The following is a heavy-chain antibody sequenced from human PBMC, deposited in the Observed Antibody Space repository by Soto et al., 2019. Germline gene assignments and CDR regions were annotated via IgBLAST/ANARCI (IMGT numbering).Heavy chain of an antibody. J-gene: IGHJ6*02. V-gene: IGHV4-30-4*01. D-gene: IGHD3-9*01. CDR2: IYYSGST. CDR1: GGSISSGDYY. CDR3: ASVLRYFDEFYYYYGMDV. Sequence: SETLSLTCTVSGGSISSGDYYWSWIRQPPGKGLEWIGYIYYSGSTYYNPSLKSRVTISVDTSKNQFPLKLSSVTAADTAVYYCASVLRYFDEFYYYYGMDVWGQGTTVTVSS.